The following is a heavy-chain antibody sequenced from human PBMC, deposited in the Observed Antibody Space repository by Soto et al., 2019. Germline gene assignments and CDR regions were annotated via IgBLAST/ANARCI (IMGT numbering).Heavy chain of an antibody. Sequence: PGESLKISCKCSGYSFTSYWIGWVRQMPGKGLEWMGIIYPGDSDTRYSPSFQGQVTISADKSISTAYLQWSSLKASDTAMYYCARRCSGGSCGQLSAFDIWGQGTMVTVSS. V-gene: IGHV5-51*01. D-gene: IGHD2-15*01. CDR1: GYSFTSYW. CDR2: IYPGDSDT. CDR3: ARRCSGGSCGQLSAFDI. J-gene: IGHJ3*02.